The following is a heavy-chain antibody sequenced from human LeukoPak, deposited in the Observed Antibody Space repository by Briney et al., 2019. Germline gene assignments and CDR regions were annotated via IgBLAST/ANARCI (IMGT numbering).Heavy chain of an antibody. CDR3: ARGGITIFGVVIIPPSAYGMDV. Sequence: PSETLSLTCTVSGGSINSSSYYWGWIRQPPGKGLEWIGSIYYSGSTYYNPSLKSRVTISVDTSKNQFSLKLSSVTAADTAVYYCARGGITIFGVVIIPPSAYGMDVWGQGTTVTVSS. D-gene: IGHD3-3*01. CDR1: GGSINSSSYY. J-gene: IGHJ6*02. CDR2: IYYSGST. V-gene: IGHV4-39*01.